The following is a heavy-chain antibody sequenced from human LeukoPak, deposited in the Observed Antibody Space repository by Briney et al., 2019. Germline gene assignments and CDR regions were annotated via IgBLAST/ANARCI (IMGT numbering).Heavy chain of an antibody. CDR1: GFTFSSYA. V-gene: IGHV3-23*01. Sequence: GGSLRLSCAASGFTFSSYAISWVRQAPGKGLEWVSAISGSASSTYYADSVKGRFTLSRDNSKNTLYLQMNSLRAEDTAVYYCAKGGYSGYSGPGYYYHMDVWGKGTTVTVSS. CDR3: AKGGYSGYSGPGYYYHMDV. J-gene: IGHJ6*03. D-gene: IGHD5-12*01. CDR2: ISGSASST.